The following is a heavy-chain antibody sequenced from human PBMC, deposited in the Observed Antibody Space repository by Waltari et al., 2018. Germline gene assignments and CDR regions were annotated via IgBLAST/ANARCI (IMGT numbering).Heavy chain of an antibody. Sequence: EVQLVESGGGLVQPGGSLRLFCAASGFTFNNYYMSWARQAPGKGLEWVANINQDETDKNYLDSVKGRFTISRDNTKNSLFLQRNSLRVEDTAVYYCAGAGLDWWGQGTLVTVSS. V-gene: IGHV3-7*04. CDR2: INQDETDK. J-gene: IGHJ4*02. CDR1: GFTFNNYY. CDR3: AGAGLDW.